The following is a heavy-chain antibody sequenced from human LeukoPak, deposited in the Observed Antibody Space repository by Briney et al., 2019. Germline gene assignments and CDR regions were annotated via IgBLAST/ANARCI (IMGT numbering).Heavy chain of an antibody. CDR2: IKQDGSNK. Sequence: GGSLRLSCAASGFTFRRYWMSWARQASGKGLEWVANIKQDGSNKYYADSVKGRFTISRDNSKNTLYLQMNSLRAEDTAVYYCAKDRSRGYSYGFLGYWGQGTLVTVSS. J-gene: IGHJ4*02. CDR3: AKDRSRGYSYGFLGY. CDR1: GFTFRRYW. V-gene: IGHV3-7*01. D-gene: IGHD5-18*01.